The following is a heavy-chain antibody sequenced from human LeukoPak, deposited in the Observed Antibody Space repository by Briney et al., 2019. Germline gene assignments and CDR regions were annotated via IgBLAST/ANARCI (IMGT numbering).Heavy chain of an antibody. J-gene: IGHJ3*02. Sequence: ASVKVSCKASGYTFTAYFMHWVRQAPGQGLEWMGWINPNSGGTNYAQKFQGRVTMTRDTSISTAYMELSRLRSDDTAVYYCWYYYDSSNAVVNAFDIWGQGTMVTVSS. CDR3: WYYYDSSNAVVNAFDI. CDR1: GYTFTAYF. D-gene: IGHD3-22*01. V-gene: IGHV1-2*02. CDR2: INPNSGGT.